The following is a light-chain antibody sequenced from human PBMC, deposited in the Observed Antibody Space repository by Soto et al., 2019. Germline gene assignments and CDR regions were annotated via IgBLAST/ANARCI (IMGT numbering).Light chain of an antibody. CDR2: QDT. J-gene: IGLJ2*01. V-gene: IGLV3-1*01. Sequence: SYELTQAPSVSVSPGQTATITCSGDKLGNKFACWYQQRPGQSPVLVIYQDTKRPSGIAERFSGSNSGNTATLTISGTQAMDEADYFCQAWDSSTAVFGGGTKLTV. CDR3: QAWDSSTAV. CDR1: KLGNKF.